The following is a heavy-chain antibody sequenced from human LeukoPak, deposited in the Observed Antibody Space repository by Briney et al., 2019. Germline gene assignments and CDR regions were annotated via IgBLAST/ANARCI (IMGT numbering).Heavy chain of an antibody. D-gene: IGHD6-19*01. CDR3: ARGTSIGWNYNYYMDV. CDR1: GFTVSGNY. Sequence: GGSLRLSCAASGFTVSGNYMTWIRQAPGKGLEWVSYIGNSGYVKEYADSVKGRFTISRDNVKNSLYLQMNSLRAEDTAVYYCARGTSIGWNYNYYMDVWGKGTTVTVS. V-gene: IGHV3-11*01. CDR2: IGNSGYVK. J-gene: IGHJ6*03.